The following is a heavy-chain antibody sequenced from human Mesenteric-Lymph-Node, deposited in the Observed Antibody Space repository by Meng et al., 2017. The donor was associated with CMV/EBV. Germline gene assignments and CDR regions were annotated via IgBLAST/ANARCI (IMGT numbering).Heavy chain of an antibody. J-gene: IGHJ4*02. Sequence: SETLSLTCTVSGGSISSYYWSWIRQPPGKGLEWIGYIYYSGSTNYNPSLKSRVTISVDTSKNQFSLRLSSVTAGDTAVYYCARRARGGSFEYWGQGALVTVSS. V-gene: IGHV4-59*08. CDR3: ARRARGGSFEY. CDR1: GGSISSYY. D-gene: IGHD6-25*01. CDR2: IYYSGST.